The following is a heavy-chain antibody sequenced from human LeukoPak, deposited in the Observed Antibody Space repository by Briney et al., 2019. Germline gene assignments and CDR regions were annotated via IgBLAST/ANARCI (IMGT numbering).Heavy chain of an antibody. V-gene: IGHV3-9*01. J-gene: IGHJ5*02. D-gene: IGHD6-13*01. CDR3: AKDGAAGTLSWFDP. Sequence: GRSLRLSCAASGFTFHDYAMHWVRQAPGKGLEWVSGISWNSGSIGYADSVKGRFTISRDNAKNSLYLQMNSLRAEDTALYYCAKDGAAGTLSWFDPWGQGTLVTVSS. CDR2: ISWNSGSI. CDR1: GFTFHDYA.